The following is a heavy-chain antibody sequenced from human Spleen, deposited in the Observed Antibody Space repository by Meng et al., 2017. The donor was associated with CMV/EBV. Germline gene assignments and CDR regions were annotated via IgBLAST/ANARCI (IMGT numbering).Heavy chain of an antibody. Sequence: SCAASGFTFSSFDMNWVRQAPGKGLEWVSGISASGGTTYYADSVKGRFTISRDNSKRTLYLQMNSLRVEDTAVYYCAPRGGYFTGDYWGQGTLVTVSS. D-gene: IGHD3-3*01. CDR3: APRGGYFTGDY. V-gene: IGHV3-23*01. J-gene: IGHJ4*02. CDR1: GFTFSSFD. CDR2: ISASGGTT.